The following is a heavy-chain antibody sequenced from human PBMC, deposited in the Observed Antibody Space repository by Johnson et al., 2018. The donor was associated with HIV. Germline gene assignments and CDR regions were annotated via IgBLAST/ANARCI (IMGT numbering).Heavy chain of an antibody. D-gene: IGHD6-13*01. CDR3: ARPVIAADDAFDI. V-gene: IGHV3-7*03. CDR1: GFTFSNFW. Sequence: MQLVESGGALVQPGGSLGLSCAVSGFTFSNFWMSWVRQAPGKGLEWVANIKEDGSEKHYVDSVTGRFTISRDNSQNTLYLQMNSLRAEDTAVYYCARPVIAADDAFDIWGQGTMVTVSS. J-gene: IGHJ3*02. CDR2: IKEDGSEK.